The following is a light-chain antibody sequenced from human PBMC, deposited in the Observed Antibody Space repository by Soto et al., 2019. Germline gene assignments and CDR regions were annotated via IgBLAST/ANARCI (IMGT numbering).Light chain of an antibody. Sequence: EIVMTQSPATLSVSPGERATLSCRASQSVSSNLAWYQQKPGQAPRLLIYGASTRATGIPARFSGSGSGTEFTLTISSLQSEDFAVYYCQRYGSSSLSFGGGTRVEI. CDR3: QRYGSSSLS. CDR1: QSVSSN. CDR2: GAS. J-gene: IGKJ4*01. V-gene: IGKV3-15*01.